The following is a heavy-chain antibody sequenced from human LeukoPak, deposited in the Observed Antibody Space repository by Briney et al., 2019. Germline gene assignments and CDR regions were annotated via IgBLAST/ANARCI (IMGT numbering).Heavy chain of an antibody. CDR2: IYYSGST. J-gene: IGHJ4*02. D-gene: IGHD3-22*01. V-gene: IGHV4-39*07. Sequence: GSLRLSCAASGFTFSSYNMNWVRQPPGKGLEWIGSIYYSGSTYYNPSLKSRVTISVDTSKNQFSLKLSSVTAADTAVYYCASEPTYYYDSSGYYYSFDYWGQGTLVTVSS. CDR1: GFTFSSYN. CDR3: ASEPTYYYDSSGYYYSFDY.